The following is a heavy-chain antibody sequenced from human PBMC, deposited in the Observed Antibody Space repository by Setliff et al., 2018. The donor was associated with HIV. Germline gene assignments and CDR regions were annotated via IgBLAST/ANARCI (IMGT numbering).Heavy chain of an antibody. CDR2: IIPIFGTA. J-gene: IGHJ6*02. CDR1: GGTFSSYA. D-gene: IGHD1-26*01. CDR3: ARTGIIVGATPYYYYGMDV. V-gene: IGHV1-69*05. Sequence: GASVKVSCKASGGTFSSYAIGWVRQAPGQGLEWMGGIIPIFGTANYAQKFQGRVTITTDESTSTAYMELSSLRSEDTAVYYCARTGIIVGATPYYYYGMDVWGQGTTVTVSS.